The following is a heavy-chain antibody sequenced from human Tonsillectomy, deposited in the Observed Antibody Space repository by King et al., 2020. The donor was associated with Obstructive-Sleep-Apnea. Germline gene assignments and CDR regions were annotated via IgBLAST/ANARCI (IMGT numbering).Heavy chain of an antibody. Sequence: VQLVESGGGLVQPGGSLRLSCTASGFSFSGSAMSWVRQAPGKGLEWGSAISGSAVSSYYADSVKGRFTISRDNSNNTLYLQMNSLRAEDTAVYFCAKESLTMIVLVSWGQGTLVTVSS. D-gene: IGHD3-22*01. CDR2: ISGSAVSS. CDR3: AKESLTMIVLVS. V-gene: IGHV3-23*04. CDR1: GFSFSGSA. J-gene: IGHJ5*02.